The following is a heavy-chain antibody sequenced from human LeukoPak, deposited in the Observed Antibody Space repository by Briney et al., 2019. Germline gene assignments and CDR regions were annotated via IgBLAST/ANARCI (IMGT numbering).Heavy chain of an antibody. V-gene: IGHV1-46*01. J-gene: IGHJ4*02. Sequence: ASVKVSCKASGGTFSSYAISWVRQASGQGLEWMGIINPSGGSTSYAQKFQGRVTMTRDTSTSTVYMELSSLRSEDTAVYYCARNGYYYDSSGYYYADYWGQGTLVTVSS. CDR2: INPSGGST. CDR1: GGTFSSYA. D-gene: IGHD3-22*01. CDR3: ARNGYYYDSSGYYYADY.